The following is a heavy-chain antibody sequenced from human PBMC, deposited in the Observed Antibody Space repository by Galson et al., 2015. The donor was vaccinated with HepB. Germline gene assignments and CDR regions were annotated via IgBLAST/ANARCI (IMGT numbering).Heavy chain of an antibody. Sequence: SLRLSCAGPGFTFNDSYMSWIRQAPGKGPEWVSYISSDGFTKYYADSVRGRFTISRDNAKNSLYLQMNSLRVEDSAVYYCVRSAGWFDPWGQGTLVTVSS. V-gene: IGHV3-11*01. J-gene: IGHJ5*02. D-gene: IGHD3-10*01. CDR3: VRSAGWFDP. CDR1: GFTFNDSY. CDR2: ISSDGFTK.